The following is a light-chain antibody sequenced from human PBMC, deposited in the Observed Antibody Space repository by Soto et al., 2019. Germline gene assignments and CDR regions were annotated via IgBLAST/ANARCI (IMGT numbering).Light chain of an antibody. Sequence: SLLTQPASLSWASGQSITISFAGNGREFCAYNLVSWYQQHPGKAPKLIICEVNTRPSGISNRFSGSKSGDTASLTISGLQAEDEADYFCCSYAGTVAYVFGTGTKVTVL. CDR1: GREFCAYNL. V-gene: IGLV2-23*02. J-gene: IGLJ1*01. CDR3: CSYAGTVAYV. CDR2: EVN.